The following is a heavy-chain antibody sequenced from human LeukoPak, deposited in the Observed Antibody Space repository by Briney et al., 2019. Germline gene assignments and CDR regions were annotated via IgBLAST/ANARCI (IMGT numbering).Heavy chain of an antibody. CDR3: ASWSTTGTFYYYYGLDV. D-gene: IGHD4-11*01. CDR1: GGSISSSSYY. V-gene: IGHV4-39*01. CDR2: IYYSGST. J-gene: IGHJ6*01. Sequence: SETLSLTCTVSGGSISSSSYYWGWIRQPPGKGLEWIGSIYYSGSTYYNPSLKSRVTISVDTSKNQFSLNLNSVTAVDTAVYYCASWSTTGTFYYYYGLDVWGQGTTVTVSS.